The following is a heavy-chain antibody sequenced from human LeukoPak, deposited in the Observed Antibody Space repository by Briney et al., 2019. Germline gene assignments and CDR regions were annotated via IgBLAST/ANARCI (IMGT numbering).Heavy chain of an antibody. CDR2: INWNGGST. CDR1: GFTFDDYG. J-gene: IGHJ6*02. V-gene: IGHV3-20*04. Sequence: GGSLRLSCAASGFTFDDYGMSWVRQAPGKGLEWVSGINWNGGSTGYADSVKGRFTISRDNAKNSLYLQMNSLRAEDTALYYCARVYGSGSTPSRYYYYGMDVWGQGTTVTVSS. CDR3: ARVYGSGSTPSRYYYYGMDV. D-gene: IGHD3-10*01.